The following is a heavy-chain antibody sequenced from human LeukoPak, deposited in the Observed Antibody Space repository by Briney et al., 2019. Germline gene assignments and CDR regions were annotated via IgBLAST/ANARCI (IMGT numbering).Heavy chain of an antibody. CDR3: ARLTLLYCSSTSCEYYFDY. D-gene: IGHD2-2*01. Sequence: GESLKISCKGSGYSFTSYWIGWVRQMPGKGLEWMGIIYPGDSDTRYSPSFQGQDTISADKSISTAYLQWSSLKASDTAMYYCARLTLLYCSSTSCEYYFDYWGQGTLVTVSS. J-gene: IGHJ4*02. CDR2: IYPGDSDT. CDR1: GYSFTSYW. V-gene: IGHV5-51*01.